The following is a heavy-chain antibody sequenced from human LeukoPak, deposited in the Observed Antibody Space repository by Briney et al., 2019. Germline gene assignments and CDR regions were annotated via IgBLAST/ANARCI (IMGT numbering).Heavy chain of an antibody. Sequence: PGGSLRLSCAASGFTFSTYGMHWVRQAPGKGLEWVAVIWYDGSNKYCADSVKGRFTISRDNSKNTLYLQMNSLRAEDTAVYYCARGIESRYYFDYWGRGTLVTVSS. CDR1: GFTFSTYG. D-gene: IGHD2-15*01. CDR3: ARGIESRYYFDY. CDR2: IWYDGSNK. V-gene: IGHV3-33*01. J-gene: IGHJ4*02.